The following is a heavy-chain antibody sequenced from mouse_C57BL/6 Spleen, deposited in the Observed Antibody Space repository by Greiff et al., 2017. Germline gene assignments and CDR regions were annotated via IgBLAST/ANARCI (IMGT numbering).Heavy chain of an antibody. CDR1: GFSLTSYG. D-gene: IGHD1-1*01. CDR3: AKTSYYGSSLGYFDV. Sequence: VQLVESGPGLVQPSQSLSITCTVSGFSLTSYGVHWVRQSPGKGLEWLGVIWRGGSTDYNAAFMSRLSITKDNSKSQVFFKMNSLQADDTAIYYCAKTSYYGSSLGYFDVWGTGTTVTVSS. CDR2: IWRGGST. J-gene: IGHJ1*03. V-gene: IGHV2-5*01.